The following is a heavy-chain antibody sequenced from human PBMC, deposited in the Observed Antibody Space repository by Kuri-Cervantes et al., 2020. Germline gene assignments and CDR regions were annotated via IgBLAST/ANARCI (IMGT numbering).Heavy chain of an antibody. J-gene: IGHJ3*02. CDR3: ARVKRSGGDLLDAFDI. Sequence: ASVKVSCKASGYTFTSYGISWVRQAPGQGLEWMGWISAYNGNTNYAQKFQGRVTMTRDTSINTAYMELSSLRSEDTAVYYCARVKRSGGDLLDAFDIWGQGTLVTVSS. D-gene: IGHD2-21*02. CDR2: ISAYNGNT. V-gene: IGHV1-18*01. CDR1: GYTFTSYG.